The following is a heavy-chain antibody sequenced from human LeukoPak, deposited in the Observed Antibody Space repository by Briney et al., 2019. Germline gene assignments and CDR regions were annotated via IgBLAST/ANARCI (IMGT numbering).Heavy chain of an antibody. V-gene: IGHV3-23*01. D-gene: IGHD3/OR15-3a*01. CDR1: GFTFSNYA. CDR2: ISGSGRST. CDR3: AKGDSNDYGFTYYYYYMDV. J-gene: IGHJ6*03. Sequence: GGSLRLSCAASGFTFSNYAVSWVRQAPGKGLEWVSTISGSGRSTYYADSVKGRFTISRDNSKNTVYLHMRSLRAEDTAVYYCAKGDSNDYGFTYYYYYMDVWGKGTTVTVSS.